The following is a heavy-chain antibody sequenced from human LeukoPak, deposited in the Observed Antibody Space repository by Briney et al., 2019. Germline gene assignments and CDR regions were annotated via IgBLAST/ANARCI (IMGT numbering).Heavy chain of an antibody. CDR3: ARRASNWNAPRGYFDY. CDR2: ISAYNGNT. J-gene: IGHJ4*02. V-gene: IGHV1-18*01. D-gene: IGHD1-1*01. Sequence: GASVKVSCKASGYTFTSYGISWVRQAPGQGLEWMGWISAYNGNTNYAQKLQGRVTMTTDTSTSTAYMELRSLRSDDTAVYYCARRASNWNAPRGYFDYWGQGTLVTVSS. CDR1: GYTFTSYG.